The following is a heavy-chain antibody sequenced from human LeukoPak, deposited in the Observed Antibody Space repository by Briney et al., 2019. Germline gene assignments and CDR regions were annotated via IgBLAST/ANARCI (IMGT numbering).Heavy chain of an antibody. CDR1: GFTFSSYG. J-gene: IGHJ5*02. CDR3: AKDGYSSSFNWFDP. V-gene: IGHV3-33*06. Sequence: GGSLRLSCAASGFTFSSYGMHWVRQAPGKGLEWVAVIWYDGSNKYYADSVKGRFTISRDNSKNTLYLQMNSLRAEDTAVYYCAKDGYSSSFNWFDPWGQGTLVTVSS. CDR2: IWYDGSNK. D-gene: IGHD6-13*01.